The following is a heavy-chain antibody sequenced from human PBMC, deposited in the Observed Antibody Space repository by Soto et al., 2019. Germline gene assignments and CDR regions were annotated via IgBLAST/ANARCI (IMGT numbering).Heavy chain of an antibody. D-gene: IGHD2-8*01. CDR1: GFTFSRYG. Sequence: GGSLRLSCAASGFTFSRYGMHWVRQAPGKGLEWVALIWNDGIRKVYVDSVKGRFTISRDNSKNTLDLQMNSLRAEDTAVYYCARGRSNQYESSPPPKFDPWGRGTLVTVSS. J-gene: IGHJ5*02. CDR2: IWNDGIRK. CDR3: ARGRSNQYESSPPPKFDP. V-gene: IGHV3-33*01.